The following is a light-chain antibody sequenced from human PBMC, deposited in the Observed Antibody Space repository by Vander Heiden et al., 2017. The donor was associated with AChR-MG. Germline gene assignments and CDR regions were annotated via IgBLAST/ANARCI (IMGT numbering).Light chain of an antibody. CDR2: WAS. CDR1: QSVLYSSNNKNY. V-gene: IGKV4-1*01. J-gene: IGKJ1*01. CDR3: QQYYSAPPT. Sequence: DIVMTQSPDSLPVSLGERATINGKSSQSVLYSSNNKNYLAWYQQRPGQPPKLLIYWASTRKSGVPDRFSGSGSGTDFTLTISSLQAEDVAVYYCQQYYSAPPTFGQGTKVEIK.